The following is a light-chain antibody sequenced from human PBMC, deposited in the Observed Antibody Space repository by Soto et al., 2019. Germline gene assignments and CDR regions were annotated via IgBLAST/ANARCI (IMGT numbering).Light chain of an antibody. CDR2: DAS. V-gene: IGKV1-5*01. J-gene: IGKJ1*01. CDR1: QSISNW. Sequence: DINITHSPSALTATIDDRVTITFRASQSISNWLAWYQQKPGKAPKVLIYDASSLESGVPSRFSGSGSGTEFILTISSLQPDDFASYCCQHYGGMWTFGQGTKVDIK. CDR3: QHYGGMWT.